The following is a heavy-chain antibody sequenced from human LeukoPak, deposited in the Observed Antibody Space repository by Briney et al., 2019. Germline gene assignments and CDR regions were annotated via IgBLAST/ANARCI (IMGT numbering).Heavy chain of an antibody. CDR1: GGSFSGYY. V-gene: IGHV4-34*01. Sequence: SETLSLTCAVYGGSFSGYYWSWIRQPPGKGLEWIGEINHSGSTNYNPSLKSRVTISVDTSKNQFSLKLSSVTAADTAVYYCARPRGYCSSTSCYGMDVWGQGTTVTVSS. CDR3: ARPRGYCSSTSCYGMDV. D-gene: IGHD2-2*01. CDR2: INHSGST. J-gene: IGHJ6*02.